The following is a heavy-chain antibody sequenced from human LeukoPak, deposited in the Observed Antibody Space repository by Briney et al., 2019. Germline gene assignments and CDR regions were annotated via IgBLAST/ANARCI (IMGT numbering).Heavy chain of an antibody. D-gene: IGHD5-18*01. CDR1: GGSISSGGYY. V-gene: IGHV4-30-2*01. CDR3: ARGPYSYGYGGAFDI. CDR2: IYHSGST. J-gene: IGHJ3*02. Sequence: PSETLSLTCTVSGGSISSGGYYWSWIRQPPGKGLEWIGYIYHSGSTYYNPSLKSRVTISVDRSKNQFSLKLSSVTAADTAVYYCARGPYSYGYGGAFDIWGQGTMVTVSS.